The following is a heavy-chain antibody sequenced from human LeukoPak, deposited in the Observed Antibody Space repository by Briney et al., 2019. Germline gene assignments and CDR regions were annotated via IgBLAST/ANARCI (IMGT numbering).Heavy chain of an antibody. Sequence: GGSLRLSCVVSGFTFSSYGMHWVRQAPGKGLEWVALIWYDGSNKYYADSVEGRFTISRDNSKNTLYLQMNSLRADDTAVYYCARDVFTTYDTGSGYFDYWGQGTLVTVSS. CDR2: IWYDGSNK. V-gene: IGHV3-33*01. J-gene: IGHJ4*02. D-gene: IGHD3-22*01. CDR1: GFTFSSYG. CDR3: ARDVFTTYDTGSGYFDY.